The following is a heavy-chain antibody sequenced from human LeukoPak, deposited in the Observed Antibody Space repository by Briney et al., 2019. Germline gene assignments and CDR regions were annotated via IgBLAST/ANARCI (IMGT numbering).Heavy chain of an antibody. CDR2: INPSGGST. V-gene: IGHV1-46*01. CDR3: AARYDSSGYSFDY. J-gene: IGHJ4*02. CDR1: GYTFTSYY. D-gene: IGHD3-22*01. Sequence: ASVKVSCKASGYTFTSYYMHWVRQAPGQGLEWMGIINPSGGSTSYAQKFQGRVTITRDMSTSTAYMELSSLRSEDTAVYYCAARYDSSGYSFDYWGQGTLVTVSS.